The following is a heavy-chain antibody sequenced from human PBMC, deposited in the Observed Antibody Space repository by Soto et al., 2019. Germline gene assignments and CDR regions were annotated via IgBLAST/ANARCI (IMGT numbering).Heavy chain of an antibody. CDR2: IYWNDDK. Sequence: SGPTLVNPTQTLTLTCTFSGFSLSTSGVGVGWIRQPPGKALEWLALIYWNDDKRYSPSLKSRLTITKDTSKNQVVLTMTNMDPVDTATYYCARYLYYDNLDMPFDYWGQGTLVTVPS. D-gene: IGHD3-9*01. J-gene: IGHJ4*02. V-gene: IGHV2-5*01. CDR1: GFSLSTSGVG. CDR3: ARYLYYDNLDMPFDY.